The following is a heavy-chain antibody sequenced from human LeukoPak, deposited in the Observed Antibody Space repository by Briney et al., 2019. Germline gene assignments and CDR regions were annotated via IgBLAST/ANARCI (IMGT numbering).Heavy chain of an antibody. Sequence: PGGSLRLSCAASGFTFSSYAMSWVRQAPGKGLEWVSAISGSGGSTYYADSVKGRFTISRDNSKNTLYLQMNSLRAEDTAVYYCAKNSGWLIISNSVHLAEYWGQGTLVTVSS. V-gene: IGHV3-23*01. CDR3: AKNSGWLIISNSVHLAEY. CDR2: ISGSGGST. CDR1: GFTFSSYA. J-gene: IGHJ4*02. D-gene: IGHD6-19*01.